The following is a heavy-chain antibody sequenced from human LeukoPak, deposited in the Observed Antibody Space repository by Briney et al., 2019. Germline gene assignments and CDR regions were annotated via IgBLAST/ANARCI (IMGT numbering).Heavy chain of an antibody. D-gene: IGHD4-17*01. V-gene: IGHV1-46*01. CDR1: GYTFTSYY. J-gene: IGHJ3*02. Sequence: ASVKVSCKASGYTFTSYYIHWVRQAPGQGLEWMGLINPSAGNTAYAQKFQGRGSMTSDTSTSTVYVELSSLRSEDTAVYYCARQKNDYGDYPDAFDIWGQGTMVTVSS. CDR2: INPSAGNT. CDR3: ARQKNDYGDYPDAFDI.